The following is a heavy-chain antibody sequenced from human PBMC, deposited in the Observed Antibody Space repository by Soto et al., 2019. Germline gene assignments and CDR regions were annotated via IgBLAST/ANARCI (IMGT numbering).Heavy chain of an antibody. CDR1: GGSISSSSYY. CDR2: IYYSGST. Sequence: SETLSLTCTVSGGSISSSSYYWGWIRQPPGKGLEWIGSIYYSGSTYYNPSLKSRVTISVDTSKNQFSLKLSSVTAADTAVYYCARDEVDSSSWSHRFDPWGQGTLVTVSS. J-gene: IGHJ5*02. D-gene: IGHD6-13*01. CDR3: ARDEVDSSSWSHRFDP. V-gene: IGHV4-39*07.